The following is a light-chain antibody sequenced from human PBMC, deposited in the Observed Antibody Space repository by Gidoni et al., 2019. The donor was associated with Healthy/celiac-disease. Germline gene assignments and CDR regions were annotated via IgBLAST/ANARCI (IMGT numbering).Light chain of an antibody. Sequence: EIVLTQSPGTLSLYPGERATLSCRASQSVSSSYLAWYQQKPGQAPRLLIYGASSRATGIPDRFSGSGSGTDFTLTISRLEPEDFAVYYCQQYGSSPAWTFXQXTKVEIK. CDR3: QQYGSSPAWT. CDR2: GAS. J-gene: IGKJ1*01. CDR1: QSVSSSY. V-gene: IGKV3-20*01.